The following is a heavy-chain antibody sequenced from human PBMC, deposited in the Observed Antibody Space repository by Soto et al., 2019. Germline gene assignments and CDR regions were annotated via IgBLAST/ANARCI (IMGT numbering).Heavy chain of an antibody. Sequence: SVKVSCKGSGGTFSPYGVSWVRQAPGQGLEWMGMIIPIFDTTNYAQKFQGRVTITADTSTSTAYMVYLQMSSLTDEDTAVYYCARAREPEYSSAIFFDIWGQGALVTVSS. D-gene: IGHD5-18*01. CDR3: ARAREPEYSSAIFFDI. V-gene: IGHV1-69*06. CDR2: IIPIFDTT. J-gene: IGHJ4*02. CDR1: GGTFSPYG.